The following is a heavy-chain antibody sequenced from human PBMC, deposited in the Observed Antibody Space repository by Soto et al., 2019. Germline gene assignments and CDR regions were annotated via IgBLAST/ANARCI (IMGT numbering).Heavy chain of an antibody. CDR2: LSYDGSNK. CDR1: GFTFSTYA. J-gene: IGHJ6*02. CDR3: ARVVPAAVYYYYGMDV. V-gene: IGHV3-30*03. D-gene: IGHD2-2*01. Sequence: QVQLVESGGGVVQPGRSLRLSCAASGFTFSTYAMHWVRQAPGKGLEWVAVLSYDGSNKYYADSVKGRFTISRDNSKNXLYLQMNSLRAEDTAVYYCARVVPAAVYYYYGMDVWGQGTTVTVSS.